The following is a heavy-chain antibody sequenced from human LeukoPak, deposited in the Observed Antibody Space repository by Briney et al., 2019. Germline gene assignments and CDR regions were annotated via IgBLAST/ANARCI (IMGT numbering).Heavy chain of an antibody. D-gene: IGHD3-10*01. Sequence: ASMKVSCKASGYTFTSYYIHWVRQAPGQGLEWMGWINPNSGGTTYAQKFQGRVTMTRDTSISTAYMELSRLRSDDTAVYYCARRYFVSGSYYTDYWGQGTLVTVSS. V-gene: IGHV1-2*02. CDR3: ARRYFVSGSYYTDY. CDR1: GYTFTSYY. J-gene: IGHJ4*02. CDR2: INPNSGGT.